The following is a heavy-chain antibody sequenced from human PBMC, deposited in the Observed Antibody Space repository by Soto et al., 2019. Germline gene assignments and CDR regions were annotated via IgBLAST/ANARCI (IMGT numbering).Heavy chain of an antibody. CDR1: GFTFDDYA. D-gene: IGHD1-1*01. CDR2: IRNRAYGETT. V-gene: IGHV3-49*03. Sequence: PGGSLRLSCSTSGFTFDDYAMSWFRQAPGKEPKWVSYIRNRAYGETTEYAASVKGRFIISRDDSTSIAYLQMNSLKTDDTAVYFCARAVRVVGDAFDIWGQGTMVTVS. J-gene: IGHJ3*02. CDR3: ARAVRVVGDAFDI.